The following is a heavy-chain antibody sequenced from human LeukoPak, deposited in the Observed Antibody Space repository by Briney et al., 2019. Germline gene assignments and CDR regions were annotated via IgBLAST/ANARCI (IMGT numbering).Heavy chain of an antibody. J-gene: IGHJ4*02. Sequence: GGSLRLSCAASGFTFSSYWMHWVRQAPGKGLVCVSRINSDGSSTSYADSVKGRFTISRDNAKNTLYLQMNSLRAEDAAVYYCARERGGWYEGYFDYWGQGTLVTVSS. CDR2: INSDGSST. CDR3: ARERGGWYEGYFDY. V-gene: IGHV3-74*01. CDR1: GFTFSSYW. D-gene: IGHD6-19*01.